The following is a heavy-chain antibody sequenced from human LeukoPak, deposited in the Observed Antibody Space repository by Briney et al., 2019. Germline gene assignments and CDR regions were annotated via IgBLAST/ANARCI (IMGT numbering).Heavy chain of an antibody. Sequence: SETLSLTCTVSGGSISSSSYYWGWIRQPPGKGLEWIGSIYYSGSTYYNPSLKSRVTISVDTSKNQFSLKLSSVTAADTAVCYCAAIVVPAAPYWYFDLWGRGTLVTVSS. CDR1: GGSISSSSYY. CDR3: AAIVVPAAPYWYFDL. D-gene: IGHD2-2*01. J-gene: IGHJ2*01. V-gene: IGHV4-39*01. CDR2: IYYSGST.